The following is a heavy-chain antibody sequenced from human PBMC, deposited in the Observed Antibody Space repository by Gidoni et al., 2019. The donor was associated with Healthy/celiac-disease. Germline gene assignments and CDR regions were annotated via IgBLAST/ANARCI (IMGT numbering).Heavy chain of an antibody. CDR3: AREERAATWSWFDP. J-gene: IGHJ5*02. CDR1: GGSLSSYY. Sequence: QVQLQESGPGLVKPSETLSLTCTVSGGSLSSYYWSWIRQPAGKGLEWIGRIYTSGSTNYNPSLKSRVTMSVDTSKNQFSLKLSSVTAADTAVYYCAREERAATWSWFDPWGQGTLVTVSS. V-gene: IGHV4-4*07. D-gene: IGHD6-13*01. CDR2: IYTSGST.